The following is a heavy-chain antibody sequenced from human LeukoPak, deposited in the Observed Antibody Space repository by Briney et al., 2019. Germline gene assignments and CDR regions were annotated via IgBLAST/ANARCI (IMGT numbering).Heavy chain of an antibody. CDR3: ARDLGWFGSTAFDP. Sequence: SETLSITCAVYGGSFSGYYWSWIRQPPGKGLEWIGEINHSGSTNYNPSLKSRVTISVDTSKNQFSLKLSSVTAADTAVYYCARDLGWFGSTAFDPWGQGTLVTVSS. CDR2: INHSGST. J-gene: IGHJ5*02. V-gene: IGHV4-34*01. CDR1: GGSFSGYY. D-gene: IGHD3-10*01.